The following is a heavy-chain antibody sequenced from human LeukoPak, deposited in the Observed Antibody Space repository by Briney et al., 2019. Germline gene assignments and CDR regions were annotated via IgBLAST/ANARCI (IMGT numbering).Heavy chain of an antibody. V-gene: IGHV3-7*03. CDR2: IKQDGSEK. Sequence: PGGSLRLSCAASGFTFSSYWMSWVRQAPGKGLERVANIKQDGSEKYYVDSVKGRFTISRDNAKNSLYLQLNSLRAEDTALYYCARTSKNSYGCSDYWGQGTLVTVSS. J-gene: IGHJ4*02. D-gene: IGHD5-18*01. CDR1: GFTFSSYW. CDR3: ARTSKNSYGCSDY.